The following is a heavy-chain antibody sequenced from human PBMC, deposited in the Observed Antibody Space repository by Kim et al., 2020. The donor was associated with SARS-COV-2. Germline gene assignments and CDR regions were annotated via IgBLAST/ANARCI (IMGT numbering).Heavy chain of an antibody. CDR3: ARDTRDYYGMDV. Sequence: GGSLRLSCAASGFTFSSNGMHWVRQAPGKGLEWVAVIWYDGSNKYYADSVKGRFTNSKDNSKNTLYLQMNSLRAEDTAVYYCARDTRDYYGMDVWGQGTTVTVSS. V-gene: IGHV3-33*01. J-gene: IGHJ6*02. CDR2: IWYDGSNK. CDR1: GFTFSSNG.